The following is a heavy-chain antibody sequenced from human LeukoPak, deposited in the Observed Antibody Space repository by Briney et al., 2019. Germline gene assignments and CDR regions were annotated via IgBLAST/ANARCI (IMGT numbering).Heavy chain of an antibody. CDR2: IIPIFGAA. Sequence: ASVTVSCKASGGTFSSYVISWVRQAPGQGLEWMGGIIPIFGAANYAQKFQGRVTITADESTSTAYMELSSLRSEDTAVYYCAHIYCSSSSCYSDFDYWGQGTLVTVSS. CDR1: GGTFSSYV. V-gene: IGHV1-69*13. D-gene: IGHD2-2*01. J-gene: IGHJ4*02. CDR3: AHIYCSSSSCYSDFDY.